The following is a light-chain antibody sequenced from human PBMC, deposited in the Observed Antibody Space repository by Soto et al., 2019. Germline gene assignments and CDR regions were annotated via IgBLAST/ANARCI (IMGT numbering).Light chain of an antibody. CDR1: QSISDT. J-gene: IGKJ1*01. Sequence: EIVMTQSPATLSVSPGGRATLSCRASQSISDTLAWYQQKPGQAPRLLIYSASRGATGFPARFSGSGSGTDFTLTISSLQSEDFAVYYCQQYNNWQWTFGQGTKVXI. CDR3: QQYNNWQWT. V-gene: IGKV3-15*01. CDR2: SAS.